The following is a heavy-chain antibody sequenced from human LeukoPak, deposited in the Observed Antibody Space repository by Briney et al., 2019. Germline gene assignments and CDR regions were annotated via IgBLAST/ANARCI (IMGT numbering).Heavy chain of an antibody. CDR2: IKQDGSEK. Sequence: GGSLRLSCAASGFTFSSYAMSWVRQAPGKGLEWVANIKQDGSEKYYVDSVKGRFTISRDNAKNSLYLQMNSLRAEDTAVYYCAREFSLLRYFDWLPYGYYFDYWGQGTLVTVSS. V-gene: IGHV3-7*01. D-gene: IGHD3-9*01. CDR1: GFTFSSYA. J-gene: IGHJ4*02. CDR3: AREFSLLRYFDWLPYGYYFDY.